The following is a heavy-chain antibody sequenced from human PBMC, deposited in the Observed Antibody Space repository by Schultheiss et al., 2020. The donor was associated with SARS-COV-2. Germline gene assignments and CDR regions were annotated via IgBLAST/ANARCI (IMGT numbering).Heavy chain of an antibody. D-gene: IGHD1-26*01. V-gene: IGHV3-30-3*01. Sequence: GGSLRLSCAASGFTFSSYAMHWVRQAPGKGLEWVAVISYDGSNKYYADSVKGRFTISRDNSKNTLYLQMNSLRAEDTAVYYCAKEDSGSYYVYYYYYGMDVWGQGTTVTVSS. CDR1: GFTFSSYA. J-gene: IGHJ6*02. CDR2: ISYDGSNK. CDR3: AKEDSGSYYVYYYYYGMDV.